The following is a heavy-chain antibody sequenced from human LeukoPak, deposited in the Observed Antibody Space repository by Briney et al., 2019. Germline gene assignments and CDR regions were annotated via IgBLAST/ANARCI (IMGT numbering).Heavy chain of an antibody. CDR1: GGSISSSSYY. Sequence: SETLSLTCTVSGGSISSSSYYWGWIRQPPGKGLEWVGSITYSGTTYHNPSLSSRVTISVDTSNNQFPLKLSSVTAADTAVYYCAPAYVWGSFRTFNYWGQGTLVTVSS. CDR3: APAYVWGSFRTFNY. V-gene: IGHV4-39*01. D-gene: IGHD3-16*02. J-gene: IGHJ4*02. CDR2: ITYSGTT.